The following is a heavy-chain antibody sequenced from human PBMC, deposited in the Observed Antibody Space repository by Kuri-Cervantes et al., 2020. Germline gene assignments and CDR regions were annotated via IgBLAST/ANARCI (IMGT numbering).Heavy chain of an antibody. V-gene: IGHV4-4*07. Sequence: SETLSLTCTVSGGSISHFYWSWIRQPAGKGLEYIGRIYNTGNTDYNPSVKSRVTISIDTSKNQFSLELSSVTAADTAVYYCARTYYYDSSNYYYYVNVWGKGTTVTVSS. CDR2: IYNTGNT. J-gene: IGHJ6*03. CDR1: GGSISHFY. CDR3: ARTYYYDSSNYYYYVNV. D-gene: IGHD3-22*01.